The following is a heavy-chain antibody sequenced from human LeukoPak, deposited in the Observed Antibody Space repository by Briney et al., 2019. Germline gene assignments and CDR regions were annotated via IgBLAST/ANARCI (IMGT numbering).Heavy chain of an antibody. D-gene: IGHD2/OR15-2a*01. CDR1: GFTFSSYA. CDR2: ISSSSSYI. Sequence: GGSLRLSCAASGFTFSSYAMSWVRQAPGKGLEWVSSISSSSSYIYYAVSVKGRFTISRDNAQNSLYLQMNSLRAEDTAVYYCARAMMSFQSFDYWGQGTLVTVSS. V-gene: IGHV3-21*01. J-gene: IGHJ4*02. CDR3: ARAMMSFQSFDY.